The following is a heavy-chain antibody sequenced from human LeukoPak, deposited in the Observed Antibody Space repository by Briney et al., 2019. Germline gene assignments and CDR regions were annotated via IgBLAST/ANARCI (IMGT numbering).Heavy chain of an antibody. J-gene: IGHJ4*02. Sequence: SETLSLTCTVSGGSISSSNSYWGWIRQPPGKGLEWIGSIYYSGNTYYNASLKSQVSISIDTSKNQFSLKLSSVTAADTAVYYCAGLRPGGSRYFDYWGQGTLVTVSS. CDR3: AGLRPGGSRYFDY. V-gene: IGHV4-39*01. D-gene: IGHD1-26*01. CDR1: GGSISSSNSY. CDR2: IYYSGNT.